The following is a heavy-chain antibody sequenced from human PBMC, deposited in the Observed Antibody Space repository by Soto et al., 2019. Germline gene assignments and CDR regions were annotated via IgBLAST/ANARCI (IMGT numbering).Heavy chain of an antibody. D-gene: IGHD6-6*01. J-gene: IGHJ4*02. CDR3: VTISSSAYYFDY. CDR2: ISYDGSNK. Sequence: QVQLVESGGGVVQPGRSLRLSCAASGFTFSSYGMHWVRQAPGKGLEWVAVISYDGSNKYYADSVKGRFTISRDNSKNTLYLQMNSLRAEDTAVYYCVTISSSAYYFDYWGQGTLVTVSS. CDR1: GFTFSSYG. V-gene: IGHV3-30*03.